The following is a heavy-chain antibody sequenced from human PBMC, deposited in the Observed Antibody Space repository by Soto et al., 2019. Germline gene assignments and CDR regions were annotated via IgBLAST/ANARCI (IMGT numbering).Heavy chain of an antibody. V-gene: IGHV1-69*13. J-gene: IGHJ6*02. CDR3: ARVSENYDILTGPTGYGMDV. CDR1: GGTFSSYA. Sequence: SVKVSCKASGGTFSSYAISWVRQAPGQGLEWMGGIIPIFGTANYAQKFQGRVTITADESTSTAYMELSSLRSEDTAVYYCARVSENYDILTGPTGYGMDVWGQGTTVTVSS. D-gene: IGHD3-9*01. CDR2: IIPIFGTA.